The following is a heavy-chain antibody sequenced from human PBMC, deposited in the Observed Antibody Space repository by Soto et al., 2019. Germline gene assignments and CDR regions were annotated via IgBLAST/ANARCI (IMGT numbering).Heavy chain of an antibody. Sequence: QVQLVQSGAEVKKPGASVKVSCKASGYTFTSYYMHWVRQAPGQGLEWMGIINPSGGSTSYAQKFHGRVNMNRDTSTSTVYMALSSLRSEYTAGYYCARDGSGGGGDWYFDLCGRGTLVTVSS. CDR2: INPSGGST. J-gene: IGHJ2*01. CDR1: GYTFTSYY. CDR3: ARDGSGGGGDWYFDL. V-gene: IGHV1-46*01. D-gene: IGHD3-10*01.